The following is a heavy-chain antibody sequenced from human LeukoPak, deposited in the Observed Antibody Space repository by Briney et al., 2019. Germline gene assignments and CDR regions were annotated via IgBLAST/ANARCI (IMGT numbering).Heavy chain of an antibody. Sequence: PGGSLRLSCAASGFTFDDYAMHWVRQAPGKGLEWVSGISWNSGSIGYADSVKGRFTISRDNAKNSLYLQMNSLRAEDTALYYCAKVGWRLTPSYYYYMDVWGKGTTVTISS. J-gene: IGHJ6*03. CDR3: AKVGWRLTPSYYYYMDV. CDR2: ISWNSGSI. V-gene: IGHV3-9*01. CDR1: GFTFDDYA. D-gene: IGHD6-25*01.